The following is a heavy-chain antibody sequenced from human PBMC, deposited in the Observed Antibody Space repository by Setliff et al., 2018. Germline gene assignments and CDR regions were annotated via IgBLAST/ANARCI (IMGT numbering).Heavy chain of an antibody. CDR3: TRDTNIVVVPPHRTAFDI. CDR1: GATFSSYG. J-gene: IGHJ3*02. CDR2: ISPYNGYI. D-gene: IGHD2-2*01. V-gene: IGHV1-18*01. Sequence: WASVKVSCKASGATFSSYGIAWVRQAPGQGLEWMGWISPYNGYIIYARKFQGRVTMTTDTSTGTADMELRNLRSDDTAVYYCTRDTNIVVVPPHRTAFDIWGQGTMVTVSS.